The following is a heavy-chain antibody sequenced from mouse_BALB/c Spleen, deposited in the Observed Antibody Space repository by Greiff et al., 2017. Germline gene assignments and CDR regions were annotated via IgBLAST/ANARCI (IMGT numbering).Heavy chain of an antibody. CDR3: ARAPRQLGLPDY. J-gene: IGHJ2*01. D-gene: IGHD3-2*01. V-gene: IGHV2-9*02. CDR1: GFSLTSYG. Sequence: VQGVESGPGLVAPSQSLSITCTVSGFSLTSYGVHWVRQPPGKGLEWLGVIWAGGSTNYNSALMSRLSISKDNSKSQVFLKMNSLQTDDTAMYYCARAPRQLGLPDYWGQGTTLTVSS. CDR2: IWAGGST.